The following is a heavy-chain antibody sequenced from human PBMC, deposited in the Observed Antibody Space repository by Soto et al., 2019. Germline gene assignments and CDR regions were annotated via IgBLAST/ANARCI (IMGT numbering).Heavy chain of an antibody. V-gene: IGHV5-51*01. Sequence: PGESLKISCKGSGYSFTSYWIGWVRQMPGKGLEWMGIIYPGDSDTRYSPSFQGQVTISADKSISTAYLQWSSLKASDTAMYYCARPREAGKYYYGADVWGQGTTVTVSS. J-gene: IGHJ6*02. CDR3: ARPREAGKYYYGADV. CDR1: GYSFTSYW. CDR2: IYPGDSDT. D-gene: IGHD6-19*01.